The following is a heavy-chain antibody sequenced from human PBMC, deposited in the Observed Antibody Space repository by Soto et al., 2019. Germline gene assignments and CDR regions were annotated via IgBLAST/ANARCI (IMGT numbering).Heavy chain of an antibody. CDR3: ARDHYVYDILTGYGYYYGMDV. Sequence: QVQLQESGPGLVKPSQTLSLTCTVSGGSISSGDYYWSWIRQPPGKRLEWIGYIYYSGSTYYNPSLKSRVTISVDTSKNQFSLKLSSVTAADTAVYYCARDHYVYDILTGYGYYYGMDVWGQGTTVTVSS. J-gene: IGHJ6*02. D-gene: IGHD3-9*01. CDR1: GGSISSGDYY. V-gene: IGHV4-30-4*01. CDR2: IYYSGST.